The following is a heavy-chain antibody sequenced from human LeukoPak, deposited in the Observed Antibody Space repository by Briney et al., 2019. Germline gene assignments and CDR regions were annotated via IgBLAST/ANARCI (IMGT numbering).Heavy chain of an antibody. Sequence: SDTLSLTCTVSGDSVSTYYWSWVRQSTARGLEWGGRISAGGSTNYTPSLKSRVTVSRDTSQNQLSLKLSSVTAADTAVYYCARGKDDRGIFDYWGQGTLVNVSS. CDR3: ARGKDDRGIFDY. CDR2: ISAGGST. D-gene: IGHD5-24*01. V-gene: IGHV4-4*07. J-gene: IGHJ4*02. CDR1: GDSVSTYY.